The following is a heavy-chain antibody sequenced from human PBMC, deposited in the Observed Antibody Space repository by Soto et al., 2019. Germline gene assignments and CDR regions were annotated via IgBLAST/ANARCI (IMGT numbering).Heavy chain of an antibody. CDR1: GFTFSTYA. Sequence: HPGGSLRLSCAASGFTFSTYAMSWVRQAPGKGLEWASSIVGSGTGTYYADSVKGRFTISRDNSKNTLYLHMNSLRVEDTAVYYCAKGRNYDFYFDCWGRGTLVTVSS. V-gene: IGHV3-23*05. CDR2: IVGSGTGT. J-gene: IGHJ4*02. CDR3: AKGRNYDFYFDC. D-gene: IGHD3-3*01.